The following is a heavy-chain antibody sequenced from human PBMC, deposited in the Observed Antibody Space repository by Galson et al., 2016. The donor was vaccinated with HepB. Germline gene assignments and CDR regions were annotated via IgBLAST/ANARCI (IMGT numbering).Heavy chain of an antibody. CDR3: ARVRAPGSPDRYVRRPFDP. Sequence: QSGAEVKKPGESLRISCKASGDTFTNYAYAWVRQAPGQGLEWMGGIMPLHETTHYAQKFQGRVTITADKSAGTTFMELTVLTSEDTAVYFCARVRAPGSPDRYVRRPFDPWGPGTLVIVSP. V-gene: IGHV1-69*06. CDR1: GDTFTNYA. CDR2: IMPLHETT. J-gene: IGHJ5*02. D-gene: IGHD3-9*01.